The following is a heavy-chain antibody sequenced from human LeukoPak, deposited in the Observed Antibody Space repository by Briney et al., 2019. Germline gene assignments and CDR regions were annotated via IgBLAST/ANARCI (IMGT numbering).Heavy chain of an antibody. CDR3: ARHGPDDYFDY. J-gene: IGHJ4*02. V-gene: IGHV4-59*08. CDR2: IYYSGST. CDR1: GGSISGYY. Sequence: PSETLSLTCTVSGGSISGYYWSWIRQPPGKGLEWIGYIYYSGSTNYNPSLKSRVTISVDTSKNQFSLKLSSVTAADTAVYYCARHGPDDYFDYWGQGTLVTVSS.